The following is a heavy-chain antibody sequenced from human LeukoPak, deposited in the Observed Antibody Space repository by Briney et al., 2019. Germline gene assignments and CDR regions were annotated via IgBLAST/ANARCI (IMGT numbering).Heavy chain of an antibody. CDR2: ISGSGGST. J-gene: IGHJ4*02. CDR1: GFTFSSYA. V-gene: IGHV3-23*01. CDR3: ANLLGVNDY. Sequence: GGSLRLSCAASGFTFSSYAMSWVRQAPGKGLEWVLAISGSGGSTYYADPVKGRFTISRDNSKNTLYLQMNSLRAEDTAVYYCANLLGVNDYWGQGTLVTVSS. D-gene: IGHD3-16*01.